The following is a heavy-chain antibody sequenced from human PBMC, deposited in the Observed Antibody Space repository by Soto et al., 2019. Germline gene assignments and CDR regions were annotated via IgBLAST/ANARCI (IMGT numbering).Heavy chain of an antibody. D-gene: IGHD6-19*01. CDR2: INHSGST. CDR1: GGSFSGYY. Sequence: SETLSLTCAVYGGSFSGYYWSWIRQPPGKGLEWIGEINHSGSTNYNPSLKSRVTISVDTSKNQFSLKLSSVTAADTAVYYCARGPGYSSGWFDYWGQGTLVTVSS. V-gene: IGHV4-34*01. J-gene: IGHJ4*02. CDR3: ARGPGYSSGWFDY.